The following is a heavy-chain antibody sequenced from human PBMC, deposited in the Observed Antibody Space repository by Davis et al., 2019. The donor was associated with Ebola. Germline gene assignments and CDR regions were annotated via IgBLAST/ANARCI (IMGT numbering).Heavy chain of an antibody. CDR2: ISHDETKK. V-gene: IGHV3-30*18. Sequence: PGGSLRLSCADSGSLFSNYAMHWVRQTPGEGLEWVAVISHDETKKFYADSVKGRFTISRDNSKNTLYLQMNSLRAEDTAVYYCAKSQFWTPYYFDYWGQGTLVTVSS. J-gene: IGHJ4*02. CDR3: AKSQFWTPYYFDY. D-gene: IGHD3/OR15-3a*01. CDR1: GSLFSNYA.